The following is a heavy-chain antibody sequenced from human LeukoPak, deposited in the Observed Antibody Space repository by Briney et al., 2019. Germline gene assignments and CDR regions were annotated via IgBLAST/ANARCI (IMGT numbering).Heavy chain of an antibody. J-gene: IGHJ4*02. V-gene: IGHV3-30*18. CDR3: AKEPPFGGSGSYKWGFDY. D-gene: IGHD1-26*01. CDR2: ISYDGSNK. CDR1: GFTFSSYG. Sequence: HPGRSLRLSCAASGFTFSSYGMHWVRQAPGKGLEWVAVISYDGSNKYYADSVKGRFTISRDNSKNTLYLQMNSLRAEDTAVYYCAKEPPFGGSGSYKWGFDYWGQGTLVTVSS.